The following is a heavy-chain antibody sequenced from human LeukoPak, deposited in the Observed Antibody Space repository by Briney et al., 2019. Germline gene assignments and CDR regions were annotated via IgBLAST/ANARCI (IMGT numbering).Heavy chain of an antibody. CDR3: ARRAHGSFDY. CDR2: IYYSGST. J-gene: IGHJ4*02. CDR1: SGSISSYY. D-gene: IGHD5-24*01. Sequence: SETLSLTCTVSSGSISSYYWSWIRQPPGKGLEWIGYIYYSGSTNYNPSLKSRVTISVDTSKNQFSLKLSSVTAADTAVYYCARRAHGSFDYWGQGTLVTVSS. V-gene: IGHV4-59*08.